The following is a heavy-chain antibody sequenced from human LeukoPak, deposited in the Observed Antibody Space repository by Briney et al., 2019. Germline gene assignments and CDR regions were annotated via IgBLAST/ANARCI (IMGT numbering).Heavy chain of an antibody. CDR1: GYSISSGYY. Sequence: PSETLSLTCTVSGYSISSGYYWGWIRQPPGKGLEWTGSIYHSGSTYYNPSLKSRVTISVDTSKNQFSLKLSSVTAADTAVYYCARCKELLHCDYWGQGTLVTVSS. V-gene: IGHV4-38-2*02. J-gene: IGHJ4*02. CDR2: IYHSGST. D-gene: IGHD1-26*01. CDR3: ARCKELLHCDY.